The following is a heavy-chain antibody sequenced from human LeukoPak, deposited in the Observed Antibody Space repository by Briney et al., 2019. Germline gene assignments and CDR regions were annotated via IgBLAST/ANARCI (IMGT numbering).Heavy chain of an antibody. V-gene: IGHV4-59*08. D-gene: IGHD1-26*01. CDR3: ARRGAYYGNFDY. J-gene: IGHJ4*02. CDR2: IYYSGST. CDR1: GGSISSYY. Sequence: SETLSLTCTVSGGSISSYYWSWIRQPPGKGLEWIGYIYYSGSTNYNPSLKSRVTISVDTSKNQFSLKLSSVTAADTAVYYCARRGAYYGNFDYWRQGTLVTDSS.